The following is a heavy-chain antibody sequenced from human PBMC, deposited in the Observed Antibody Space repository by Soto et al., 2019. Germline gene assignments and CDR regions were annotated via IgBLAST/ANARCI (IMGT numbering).Heavy chain of an antibody. CDR3: TKSGDYSGSSGSIKD. Sequence: QITLKESGPTLVRPTQTLTLTGAFSGFSLKTKGVGVGWIRQPPGKPLQWLARIYWYDDRRYNPSLKSRLGIPKSTSKSQVLSIMPQTAPVDTGTKFCTKSGDYSGSSGSIKDWGQGTRVTVSS. V-gene: IGHV2-5*01. CDR2: IYWYDDR. CDR1: GFSLKTKGVG. D-gene: IGHD3-22*01. J-gene: IGHJ4*02.